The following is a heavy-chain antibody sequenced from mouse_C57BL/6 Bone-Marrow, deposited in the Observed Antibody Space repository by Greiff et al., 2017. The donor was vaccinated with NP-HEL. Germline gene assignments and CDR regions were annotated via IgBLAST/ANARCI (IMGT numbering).Heavy chain of an antibody. CDR3: ERDFYYGSSYETYFAY. CDR1: GYSFTGYY. V-gene: IGHV1-42*01. D-gene: IGHD1-1*01. Sequence: DVQLQESGPELVKPGASVKISCKASGYSFTGYYMNWVKQSPEKSLEWIGEINPSTGGTTYNQKFKAKATLTVDKSSSTAYMQHKSLTSEDSAVNYCERDFYYGSSYETYFAYWGQGTPLTVSS. J-gene: IGHJ2*01. CDR2: INPSTGGT.